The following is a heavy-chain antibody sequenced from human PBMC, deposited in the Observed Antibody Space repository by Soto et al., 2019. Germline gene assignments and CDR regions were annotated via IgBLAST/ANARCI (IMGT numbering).Heavy chain of an antibody. Sequence: GGSLRLSCAASGFTFSSYSMNWVRQAPGKGLEWVSSISSSSSYIYYADSVKGRFTISRDNAKNSLYLQMNSLRAEDTAVYYCARESWTRNTVTPAYYFDYWGQGTLVTVSS. CDR3: ARESWTRNTVTPAYYFDY. CDR1: GFTFSSYS. V-gene: IGHV3-21*01. D-gene: IGHD4-17*01. J-gene: IGHJ4*02. CDR2: ISSSSSYI.